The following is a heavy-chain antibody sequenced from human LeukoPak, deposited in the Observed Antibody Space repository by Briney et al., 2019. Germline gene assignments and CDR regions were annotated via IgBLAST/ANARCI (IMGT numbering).Heavy chain of an antibody. V-gene: IGHV3-48*01. J-gene: IGHJ4*02. CDR1: GFPFSNYW. CDR3: AKERIGLNR. D-gene: IGHD2/OR15-2a*01. CDR2: ISSSSSII. Sequence: PGGSLRLSCEASGFPFSNYWMTWVRQAPGKGLEWVSYISSSSSIIYHADSVKGRFTISRDNAKNSLYLQMNSLRAEDTAVYYCAKERIGLNRWGQGTLVTVSS.